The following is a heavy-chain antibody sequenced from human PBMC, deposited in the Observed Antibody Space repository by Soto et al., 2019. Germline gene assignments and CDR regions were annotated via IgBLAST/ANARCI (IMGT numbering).Heavy chain of an antibody. CDR3: TRDQGGSYDSGFDP. Sequence: EVQVVESGGGQVQPGGSLRLSCSFTFSMYSMNWVRQAPGKGLEWVASISSGGSYIKYADSVKGRFTISRDNAKNSVSLQMNSLRVDDTAVYFCTRDQGGSYDSGFDPWGQGTLVTVSS. CDR2: ISSGGSYI. D-gene: IGHD1-26*01. CDR1: FTFSMYS. J-gene: IGHJ5*02. V-gene: IGHV3-21*01.